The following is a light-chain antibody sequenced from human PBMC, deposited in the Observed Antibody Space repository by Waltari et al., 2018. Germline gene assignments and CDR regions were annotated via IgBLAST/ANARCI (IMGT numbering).Light chain of an antibody. J-gene: IGKJ2*01. CDR3: QQYYSTPYT. Sequence: DIVMTQSPDSLAVSLGERATIPGKSSQSVVSSYNNKNYIGWYQQRPGQPPRLLIYLASSRESGVPDRFSGSESGTDFTLTISSLQAEDVALYYCQQYYSTPYTFGQGTKLEIK. CDR2: LAS. CDR1: QSVVSSYNNKNY. V-gene: IGKV4-1*01.